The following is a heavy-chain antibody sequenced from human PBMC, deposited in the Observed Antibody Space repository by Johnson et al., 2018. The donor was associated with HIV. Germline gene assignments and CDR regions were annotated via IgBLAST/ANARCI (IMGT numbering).Heavy chain of an antibody. Sequence: QVHLVESGGGLVQPGGSLRLSCAASGFTFSSYGMHWVRQAPGKGLAWVAVIWFDGSNKYYADSVKGRFTISRDNSEKTLYLQMDSLSAEDTAIYYCAKSTRIHFWRDAFDLWGQGTLVTVSS. V-gene: IGHV3-33*06. CDR3: AKSTRIHFWRDAFDL. CDR1: GFTFSSYG. J-gene: IGHJ3*01. D-gene: IGHD3-3*02. CDR2: IWFDGSNK.